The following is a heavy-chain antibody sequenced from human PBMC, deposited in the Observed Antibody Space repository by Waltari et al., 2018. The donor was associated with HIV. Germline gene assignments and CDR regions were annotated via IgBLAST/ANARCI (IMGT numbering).Heavy chain of an antibody. Sequence: QLQLQESGPGLVKPSETLSLTCTVSGDSISRSPYYWGWIRQPPGKGLEWIVSVYYLGSTYYRPSLKSRGTISLDTSKNRFSLKLNSVTAADTAVYYCARTYTGSSQYFQLWGQGTLVTVSS. CDR3: ARTYTGSSQYFQL. J-gene: IGHJ1*01. V-gene: IGHV4-39*01. D-gene: IGHD1-26*01. CDR2: VYYLGST. CDR1: GDSISRSPYY.